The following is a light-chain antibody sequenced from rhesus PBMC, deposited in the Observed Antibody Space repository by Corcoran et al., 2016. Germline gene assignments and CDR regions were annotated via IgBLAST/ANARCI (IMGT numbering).Light chain of an antibody. J-gene: IGKJ2*01. V-gene: IGKV1-22*01. CDR3: QQYSSRPYS. CDR2: KAS. CDR1: QGISSW. Sequence: DIQMTQSPSSLSASVGDTVTITCRASQGISSWLAWYQQKPGKAPKLLINKASSLQSGVPSRFSGSGSGTDFTLTISRLQSEDFATYYCQQYSSRPYSFGQGTKVEIK.